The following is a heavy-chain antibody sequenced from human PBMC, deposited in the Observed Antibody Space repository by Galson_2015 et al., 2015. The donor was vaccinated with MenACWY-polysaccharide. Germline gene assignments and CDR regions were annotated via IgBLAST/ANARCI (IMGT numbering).Heavy chain of an antibody. CDR2: INSKSDGGAA. D-gene: IGHD3-22*01. CDR3: ATSHLGYHDSSGWGLDV. CDR1: GITFTNAW. Sequence: SLRLSCAAAGITFTNAWMSWVRQAPGKGLEWVGLINSKSDGGAADYAAPVKGRFSISRDDLKNTVYLQMNSLRTEDTAVYYCATSHLGYHDSSGWGLDVWGPGTTVTVSS. V-gene: IGHV3-15*01. J-gene: IGHJ6*02.